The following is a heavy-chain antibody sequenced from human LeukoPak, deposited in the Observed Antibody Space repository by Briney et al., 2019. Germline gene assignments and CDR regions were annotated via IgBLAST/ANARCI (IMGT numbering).Heavy chain of an antibody. D-gene: IGHD3-22*01. CDR1: GGSISSYY. V-gene: IGHV4-59*01. Sequence: SETLSLTCTVSGGSISSYYWSWIRQPPGKGLEWIGYIYYSGSTNHNPSLKSRVTISVDTSKNQFSLKLSSVTAADTAVYYCATNYYDSSGTPYYFDYWGQGTLVTVSS. CDR2: IYYSGST. CDR3: ATNYYDSSGTPYYFDY. J-gene: IGHJ4*02.